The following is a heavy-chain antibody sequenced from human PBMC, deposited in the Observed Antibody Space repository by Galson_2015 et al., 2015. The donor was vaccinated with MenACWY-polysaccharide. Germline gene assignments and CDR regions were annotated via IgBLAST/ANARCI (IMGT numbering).Heavy chain of an antibody. J-gene: IGHJ4*02. D-gene: IGHD2-2*01. CDR1: GFTFSNYA. V-gene: IGHV3-23*01. Sequence: SLRLSCAASGFTFSNYAMSWVRQAPGKGLEWVSTIGGSGSNTHYADSVKGRFTISRDNSKNTLSLQMNSLRAEDTAVYYCARVRYSTGKYQCDYWAQGTLVAVYS. CDR2: IGGSGSNT. CDR3: ARVRYSTGKYQCDY.